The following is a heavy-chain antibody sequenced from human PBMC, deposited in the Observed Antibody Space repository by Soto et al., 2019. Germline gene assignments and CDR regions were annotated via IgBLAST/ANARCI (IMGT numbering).Heavy chain of an antibody. CDR3: ARETRYFDWLFPDYFDY. V-gene: IGHV3-11*01. D-gene: IGHD3-9*01. CDR1: GFTFSDYY. J-gene: IGHJ4*02. Sequence: QVQLVESGGGLVKPGWSLRLSCAASGFTFSDYYMSWIRQAQGKGLEWVSYISSSGSTIYYADSVKGRFTISRDNAKNSLYLQMNSLRAEDTAVYYCARETRYFDWLFPDYFDYWGQGTLVTVSS. CDR2: ISSSGSTI.